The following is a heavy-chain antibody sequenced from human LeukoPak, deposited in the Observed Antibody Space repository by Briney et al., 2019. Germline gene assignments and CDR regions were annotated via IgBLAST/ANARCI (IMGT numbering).Heavy chain of an antibody. CDR1: GYTFTSYD. Sequence: ASVKVSCKASGYTFTSYDINWVRQATGQGLEWMGWMNPNSGNTGYAQKFQGRVTITRNTSISTAYMELSSLRSEDTAVYYCAKHSSATSGIPNYWGQGTLVTVSS. V-gene: IGHV1-8*03. CDR3: AKHSSATSGIPNY. J-gene: IGHJ4*02. D-gene: IGHD1-26*01. CDR2: MNPNSGNT.